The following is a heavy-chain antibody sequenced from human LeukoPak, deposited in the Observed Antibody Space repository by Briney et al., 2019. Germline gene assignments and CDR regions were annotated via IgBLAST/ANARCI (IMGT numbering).Heavy chain of an antibody. CDR1: GLTFRSYA. CDR3: ATVPRSGYYYFDY. D-gene: IGHD5-12*01. CDR2: ISGSGGST. J-gene: IGHJ4*02. Sequence: GGSLTLSCAASGLTFRSYAMTWVRQAHGKGLEWVSFISGSGGSTYYADSVKGRFTISKDKSRNTLFLQMNSLGAEDTAVYYCATVPRSGYYYFDYWGQGTLVTVSS. V-gene: IGHV3-23*01.